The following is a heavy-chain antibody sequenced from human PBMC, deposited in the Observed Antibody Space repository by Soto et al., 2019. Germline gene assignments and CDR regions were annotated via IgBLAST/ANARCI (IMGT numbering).Heavy chain of an antibody. CDR3: VREDSYESSGWYFDS. CDR2: INQPGGGTT. Sequence: GASVKVSCKASGYTFTNYYLHWVRQAPGQGLDWLAIINQPGGGTTKYAQKIQGRVTMTRDTSTNTVYMELSSLTSKDTAVYYCVREDSYESSGWYFDSWGQGTLVTVSS. CDR1: GYTFTNYY. V-gene: IGHV1-46*03. J-gene: IGHJ4*02. D-gene: IGHD3-22*01.